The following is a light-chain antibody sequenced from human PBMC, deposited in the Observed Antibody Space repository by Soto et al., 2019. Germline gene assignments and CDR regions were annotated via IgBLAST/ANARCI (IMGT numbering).Light chain of an antibody. J-gene: IGLJ1*01. V-gene: IGLV2-14*01. CDR3: SSYTRSSPV. CDR2: DVS. Sequence: QSALGQRASVSGSPGQSITISCIGTSSDVDYYKYVSWYQHHPGKAPKLLIYDVSLRPSGVSNRFSGSKSGNTASLTISGLQTDDEAVYYCSSYTRSSPVFGTGTKVTVL. CDR1: SSDVDYYKY.